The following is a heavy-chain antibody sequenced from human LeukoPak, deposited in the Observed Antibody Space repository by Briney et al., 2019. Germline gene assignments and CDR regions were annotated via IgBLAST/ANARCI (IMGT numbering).Heavy chain of an antibody. D-gene: IGHD2-21*02. V-gene: IGHV2-70*17. CDR1: GFSLSTSGMS. J-gene: IGHJ4*02. CDR3: ACLLVTNSSHPFDS. Sequence: SGPALVKPTQTLTLTCTFSGFSLSTSGMSVNWIRQPPWKALEWLSRVDWDDDKFYNTSLKTRLTISKDTSKNQVVLTMTNLGTADSGTYFCACLLVTNSSHPFDSWGQGTLVTVSS. CDR2: VDWDDDK.